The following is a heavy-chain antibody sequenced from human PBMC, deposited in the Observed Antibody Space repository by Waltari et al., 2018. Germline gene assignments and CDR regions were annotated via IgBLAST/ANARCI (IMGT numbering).Heavy chain of an antibody. J-gene: IGHJ3*02. CDR1: EPIFSGYA. D-gene: IGHD3-3*01. V-gene: IGHV3-30*04. CDR3: ARGRAYDFWSGYSAEPDAFDM. Sequence: QGQLVESGGGVVQPGRSLRLSCAASEPIFSGYAMNWVRQAPGRGMGWVAEIVYDGRSKNYADSVKGRFTISRDNSNLYLQMNSLRTEDTAVYYCARGRAYDFWSGYSAEPDAFDMWGQGTMVIVSS. CDR2: IVYDGRSK.